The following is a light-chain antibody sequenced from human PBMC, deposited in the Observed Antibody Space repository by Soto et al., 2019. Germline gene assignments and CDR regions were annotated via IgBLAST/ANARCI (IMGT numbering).Light chain of an antibody. V-gene: IGKV1-5*01. CDR3: QQYGSSSEIT. CDR1: QSIRTY. CDR2: KAS. J-gene: IGKJ5*01. Sequence: DIQMTQSPSTLSAFVGDTVTITCRASQSIRTYLAWYQQKPGLAPKLLIYKASSLQGGVPSRFSGSGSGTDFTLTISGLEPEDSAVYYCQQYGSSSEITFGQGTRLEI.